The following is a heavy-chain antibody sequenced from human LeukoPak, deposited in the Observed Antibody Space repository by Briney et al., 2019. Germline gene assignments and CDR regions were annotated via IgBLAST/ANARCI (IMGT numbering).Heavy chain of an antibody. D-gene: IGHD1-1*01. Sequence: SRGSLRLSCAASEFTFSDYDMHWVRQATGKGLEWVSAIGTAGDTYYTGSVKGRFTISRENAKNSLYLQMNSLRAGDTAVYYCARVAKERVGGVYYFDYWGQGTLVTVSS. CDR2: IGTAGDT. CDR1: EFTFSDYD. CDR3: ARVAKERVGGVYYFDY. V-gene: IGHV3-13*01. J-gene: IGHJ4*02.